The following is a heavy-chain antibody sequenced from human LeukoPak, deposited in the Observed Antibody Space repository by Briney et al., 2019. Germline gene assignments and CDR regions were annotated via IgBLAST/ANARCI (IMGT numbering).Heavy chain of an antibody. J-gene: IGHJ3*02. CDR3: ARPGLSDAFDI. Sequence: SETLSLTCSVSGGSFSIHYWNWIRQPPGKGLEWIGYVYYDGSTSYNPSLKSRVSISLDTSKNQFSLKLTSVSAADTAVYYCARPGLSDAFDIWGQGTMVTVSS. CDR1: GGSFSIHY. CDR2: VYYDGST. D-gene: IGHD2-8*02. V-gene: IGHV4-59*11.